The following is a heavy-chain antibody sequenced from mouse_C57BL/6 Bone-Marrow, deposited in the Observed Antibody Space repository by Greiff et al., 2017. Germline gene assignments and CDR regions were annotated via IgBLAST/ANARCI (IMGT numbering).Heavy chain of an antibody. CDR1: GFTFSSYA. CDR3: ARSTVVAYYAMDY. D-gene: IGHD1-1*01. Sequence: EVKLVESGGGLVKPGGSLKLSCAASGFTFSSYAMSWVRQTPEKRLEWVATISDGGSYTYYPDNVKGRFTISRDNAKNNLYLQMSHLKSEDTAVYYCARSTVVAYYAMDYWGQGTSVTVSS. CDR2: ISDGGSYT. V-gene: IGHV5-4*03. J-gene: IGHJ4*01.